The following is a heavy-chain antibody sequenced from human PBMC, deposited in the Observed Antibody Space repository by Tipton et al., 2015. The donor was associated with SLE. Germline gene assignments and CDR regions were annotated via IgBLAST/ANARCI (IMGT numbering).Heavy chain of an antibody. CDR1: RGSFSGYY. V-gene: IGHV4-34*01. CDR3: ARMDFWSGYYPRWFDP. D-gene: IGHD3-3*01. CDR2: TTHSGKT. Sequence: LRLSCAVYRGSFSGYYWSWIRRPPGKGLEWIGETTHSGKTNYNPSLKSRVTISADTSKNQFSLKLSSVTAADTAVYYCARMDFWSGYYPRWFDPWGQGTLVTVSS. J-gene: IGHJ5*02.